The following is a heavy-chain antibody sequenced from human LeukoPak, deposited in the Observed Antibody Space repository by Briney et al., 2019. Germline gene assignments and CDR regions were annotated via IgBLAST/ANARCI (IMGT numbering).Heavy chain of an antibody. CDR2: INWNGGST. J-gene: IGHJ5*02. V-gene: IGHV3-20*04. CDR1: GFTFSSYA. Sequence: AGSLRLSCAASGFTFSSYAMRWVRQAPGKGLEWVSGINWNGGSTGYADSVKGRFTISRDNAKNSLYLQMNSLRAEDTALYYCARTQADFWSGYFSGRFDPWGQGTLVTVSS. CDR3: ARTQADFWSGYFSGRFDP. D-gene: IGHD3-3*01.